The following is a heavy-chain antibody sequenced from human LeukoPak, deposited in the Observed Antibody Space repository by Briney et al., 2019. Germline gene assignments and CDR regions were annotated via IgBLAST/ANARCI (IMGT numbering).Heavy chain of an antibody. CDR3: ARDCSSTSCYTLPFDY. V-gene: IGHV1-18*01. CDR2: ISAYNGNT. J-gene: IGHJ4*02. CDR1: GYTGTSYG. Sequence: RASVKVSCKASGYTGTSYGISLVRQAPGQGLEWMGWISAYNGNTNYAQKLQGRVTMTTDTSTSTAYMELRSLRSDDTAVYYCARDCSSTSCYTLPFDYWGQGTLVTVSS. D-gene: IGHD2-2*02.